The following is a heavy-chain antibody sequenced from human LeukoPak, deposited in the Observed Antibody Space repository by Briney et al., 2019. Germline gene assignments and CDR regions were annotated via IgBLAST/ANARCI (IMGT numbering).Heavy chain of an antibody. Sequence: ASVKVSCKTSGYTFTSYDINWVRQATGQGPEWMGWMNPNSGHTGYAQKFQGRVTMTRNTSISTGYMELSSLRSEDTAVYYCARGRRYCTNGMCYSNYYYMDVWGKGTTVTVSS. CDR3: ARGRRYCTNGMCYSNYYYMDV. J-gene: IGHJ6*03. V-gene: IGHV1-8*01. D-gene: IGHD2-8*01. CDR1: GYTFTSYD. CDR2: MNPNSGHT.